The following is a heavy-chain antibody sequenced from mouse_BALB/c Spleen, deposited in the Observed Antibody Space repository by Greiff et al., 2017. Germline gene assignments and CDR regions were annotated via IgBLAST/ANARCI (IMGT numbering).Heavy chain of an antibody. V-gene: IGHV1-54*03. Sequence: QVQLQQSGAELVRPGTSVKVSCKASGYAFTNYLIEWVKQRPGQGLEWIGVINPGSGGTNYNEKFKGKATLTADKSSSTAYMQLSSLTSDDSAVYFCARWDYDALFAYWGQGTRVTVSA. CDR2: INPGSGGT. CDR3: ARWDYDALFAY. D-gene: IGHD2-4*01. CDR1: GYAFTNYL. J-gene: IGHJ3*01.